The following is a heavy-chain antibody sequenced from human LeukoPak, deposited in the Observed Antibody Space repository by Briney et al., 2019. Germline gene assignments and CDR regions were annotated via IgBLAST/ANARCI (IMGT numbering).Heavy chain of an antibody. CDR1: GFTFSDYY. Sequence: KPGGSQRLSCAASGFTFSDYYMSWIRQAPGKGLEWVSYISSNSSYTNYADSVRGRFTISRDNAKNSLYLQMNSLRAEDTAVYYCARFAILLELGSGSYYPYWGQETRDTVSS. CDR2: ISSNSSYT. D-gene: IGHD3-10*01. CDR3: ARFAILLELGSGSYYPY. V-gene: IGHV3-11*03. J-gene: IGHJ4*02.